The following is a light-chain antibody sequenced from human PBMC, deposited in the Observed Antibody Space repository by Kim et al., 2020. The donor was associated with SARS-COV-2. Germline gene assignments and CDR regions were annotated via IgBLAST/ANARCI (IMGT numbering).Light chain of an antibody. V-gene: IGLV6-57*02. J-gene: IGLJ3*02. CDR3: QSYDSSNPWV. CDR1: SGRIASNY. CDR2: EDN. Sequence: KTVTISCPGSSGRIASNYVQWYQQRPGSAPTTVIYEDNQRPSGVPDRFSGSIDSSSNSASLTISGLKTEDEADYYCQSYDSSNPWVFGGGTQLTVL.